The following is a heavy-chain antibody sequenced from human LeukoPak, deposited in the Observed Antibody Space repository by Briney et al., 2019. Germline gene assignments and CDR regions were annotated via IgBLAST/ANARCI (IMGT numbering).Heavy chain of an antibody. Sequence: AGGSLRLSCAASGFTFDDYGMSWVRQAPGKGLEWVSGINWNGGSTGYADSVKGRFTISRDNSKNTQYLQMNSLRTEDTAVYYCAKGVARFGYGALLDYWGQGTLVTVSS. D-gene: IGHD4/OR15-4a*01. CDR2: INWNGGST. J-gene: IGHJ4*02. CDR3: AKGVARFGYGALLDY. V-gene: IGHV3-20*04. CDR1: GFTFDDYG.